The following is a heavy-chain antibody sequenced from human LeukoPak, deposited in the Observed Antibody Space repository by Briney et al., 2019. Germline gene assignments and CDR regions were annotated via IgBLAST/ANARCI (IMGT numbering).Heavy chain of an antibody. D-gene: IGHD3-22*01. Sequence: PGRSLRLSCGVSVSSFDDYATFWVRQPPGEGLEWVSEIRWNGDLTVYADSVRGRFTVFRDNAKNSVFLQTNSLRSEDTAFCYCAKGAQPWYYDSSGPNHWGSALDIWGQGTAVTVSS. CDR1: VSSFDDYA. V-gene: IGHV3-9*01. CDR2: IRWNGDLT. CDR3: AKGAQPWYYDSSGPNHWGSALDI. J-gene: IGHJ3*02.